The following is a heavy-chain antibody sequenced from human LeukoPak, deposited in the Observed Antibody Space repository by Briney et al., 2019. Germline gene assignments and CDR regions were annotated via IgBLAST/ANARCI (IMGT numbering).Heavy chain of an antibody. CDR2: INPNSGGT. CDR1: GYTFSGYY. V-gene: IGHV1-2*02. J-gene: IGHJ6*03. D-gene: IGHD6-13*01. CDR3: ARVLQQLVPYYSYYYYYMDV. Sequence: ASVKVSCKASGYTFSGYYMHWVRQAPGQGLEWVGWINPNSGGTNYAQKFQGRVTMTRDTSISTAYMELSRLLSGDTAVYYCARVLQQLVPYYSYYYYYMDVWGKGTTVTVSS.